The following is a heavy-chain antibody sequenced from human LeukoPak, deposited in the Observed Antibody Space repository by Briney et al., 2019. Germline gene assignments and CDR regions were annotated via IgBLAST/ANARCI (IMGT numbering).Heavy chain of an antibody. Sequence: SETLSLTCTVSGGSISSYYWSWIQQPPGKGLEWIGYIYYSGSTNYNPSLKSRVTISVDTSKNQFSLKLSSVTAADTAVYYCARGATGSVGYFDLWGRGTLVIVSS. V-gene: IGHV4-59*01. J-gene: IGHJ2*01. CDR2: IYYSGST. CDR1: GGSISSYY. D-gene: IGHD5-12*01. CDR3: ARGATGSVGYFDL.